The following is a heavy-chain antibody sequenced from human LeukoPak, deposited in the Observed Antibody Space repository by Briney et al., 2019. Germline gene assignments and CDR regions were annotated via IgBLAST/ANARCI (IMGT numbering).Heavy chain of an antibody. CDR2: ISWNSGSI. CDR1: GFTFDDYA. Sequence: PGRSLRLSCAASGFTFDDYAMHWVRHAPGKGLEWVSGISWNSGSIGYADSVKGRFTISGDNAKNSLYLQMNSLRAEDTALYYCAKGDWGVGSGSYYTFDYWGQGTLVTVSS. CDR3: AKGDWGVGSGSYYTFDY. D-gene: IGHD3-10*01. J-gene: IGHJ4*02. V-gene: IGHV3-9*01.